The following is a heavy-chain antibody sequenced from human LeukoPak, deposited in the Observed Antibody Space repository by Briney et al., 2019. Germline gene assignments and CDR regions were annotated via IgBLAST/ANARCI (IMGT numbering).Heavy chain of an antibody. CDR1: GFTFSTYR. CDR2: ISSSSSYI. J-gene: IGHJ4*02. V-gene: IGHV3-21*04. CDR3: AKDLGERGY. D-gene: IGHD1-26*01. Sequence: GGSLRLSCAASGFTFSTYRMNWVRQAPGKGLEWVSSISSSSSYIYYAGSVNGRFTISRDNAKNSLFLQMNSLRAEDTAVYYCAKDLGERGYWGQGTLVTVSS.